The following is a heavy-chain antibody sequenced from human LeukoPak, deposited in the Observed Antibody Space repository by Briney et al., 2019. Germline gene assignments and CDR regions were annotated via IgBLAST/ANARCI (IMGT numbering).Heavy chain of an antibody. CDR1: GYTFTSYG. Sequence: ASVTVSCKASGYTFTSYGISWVRQAPGQGLEWMGWISAYNGNTNYAQKLQGRVTMTTDTSTSTAYMELRSLRSDDTAVYSCARDGHYSDSSGYYSRFDYWGQGTLVTVSS. CDR3: ARDGHYSDSSGYYSRFDY. CDR2: ISAYNGNT. J-gene: IGHJ4*02. V-gene: IGHV1-18*01. D-gene: IGHD3-22*01.